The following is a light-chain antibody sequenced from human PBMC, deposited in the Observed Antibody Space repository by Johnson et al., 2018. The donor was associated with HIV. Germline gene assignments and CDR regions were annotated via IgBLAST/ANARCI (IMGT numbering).Light chain of an antibody. CDR1: NSNIGNNY. V-gene: IGLV1-51*02. CDR3: GTWDSSLSAEV. J-gene: IGLJ1*01. CDR2: ENN. Sequence: QSVLTQPPSVSAAPGQKVTISCSGSNSNIGNNYVSWYQQLPGTAPKLLIYENNKRPSGIPDRFSGSKSGTSATLDITGLQTGAEADYYCGTWDSSLSAEVFGTGTKVTVL.